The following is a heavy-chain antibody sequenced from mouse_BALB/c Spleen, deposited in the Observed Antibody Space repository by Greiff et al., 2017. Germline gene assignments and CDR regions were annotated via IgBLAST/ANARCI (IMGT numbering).Heavy chain of an antibody. J-gene: IGHJ4*01. CDR2: IRNKANGYTT. V-gene: IGHV7-3*02. CDR1: GFTFTDYY. CDR3: ARGRYDAMDY. Sequence: EVKLVESGGGLVQPGGSLRLSCATSGFTFTDYYMSWVRQPPGKALEWLGFIRNKANGYTTEYSASVKGRFTISRDNSQSILYLQMNTLRAEDSATYYGARGRYDAMDYWGQGTAVTVSA.